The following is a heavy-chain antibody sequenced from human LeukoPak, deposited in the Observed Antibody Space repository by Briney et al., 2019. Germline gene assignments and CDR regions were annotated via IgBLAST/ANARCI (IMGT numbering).Heavy chain of an antibody. CDR3: ARGHYDILTGSPYYGMDV. CDR2: ISAYNGNT. CDR1: GYTFTSYG. V-gene: IGHV1-18*01. D-gene: IGHD3-9*01. J-gene: IGHJ6*02. Sequence: ASVKVSCKASGYTFTSYGISWVRQAPGQGLEWMGWISAYNGNTNYAQKLQGRVTMTTDTSTSTAYMELRSLRSDDTAVYYCARGHYDILTGSPYYGMDVWGQGTTVTVSS.